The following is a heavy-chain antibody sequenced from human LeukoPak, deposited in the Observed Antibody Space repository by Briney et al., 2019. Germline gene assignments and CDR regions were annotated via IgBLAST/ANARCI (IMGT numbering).Heavy chain of an antibody. V-gene: IGHV4-39*01. J-gene: IGHJ4*02. CDR1: GGSISSSSYY. Sequence: SETLSLTCTVSGGSISSSSYYWGWIRQPPGKGLEWIGSIYYSGSTHYNPSLKSRVTISVDTSKNQFSLKLSSVTAADTAVYYCARGRGDYGDYNFDYWGQGTLVTVSS. CDR2: IYYSGST. CDR3: ARGRGDYGDYNFDY. D-gene: IGHD4-17*01.